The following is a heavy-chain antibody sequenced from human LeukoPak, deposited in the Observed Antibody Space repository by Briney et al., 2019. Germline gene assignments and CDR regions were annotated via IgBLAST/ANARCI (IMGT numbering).Heavy chain of an antibody. CDR1: GFTFSSYS. CDR3: ARDSRTVSDAFDI. Sequence: PGGSLRLSCAASGFTFSSYSMHWVRQAPGKGLEWVSSISSSSSYISYAGSVKGRFTISRDNAKNSLYLQMNSLRAEDTAVYYCARDSRTVSDAFDIWGQGTMVTVSS. CDR2: ISSSSSYI. V-gene: IGHV3-21*01. D-gene: IGHD4-17*01. J-gene: IGHJ3*02.